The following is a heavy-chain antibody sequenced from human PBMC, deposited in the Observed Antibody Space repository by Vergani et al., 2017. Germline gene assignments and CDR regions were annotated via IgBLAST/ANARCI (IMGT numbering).Heavy chain of an antibody. CDR1: GGSISSSSYY. V-gene: IGHV4-39*07. J-gene: IGHJ4*02. D-gene: IGHD2-21*01. Sequence: QLQLQESGPGLVKPSETLSLTCTVSGGSISSSSYYWGWLRQPPGKGLEWIGSIYYSGSTYSKPSLKSRVTISVYTSKNQFSLKLGPVTAAYTGVYYCARVAIGHFDYWGQGTLVTVSS. CDR3: ARVAIGHFDY. CDR2: IYYSGST.